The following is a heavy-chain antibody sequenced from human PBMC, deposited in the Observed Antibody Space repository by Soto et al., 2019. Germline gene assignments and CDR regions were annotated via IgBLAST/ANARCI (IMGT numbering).Heavy chain of an antibody. V-gene: IGHV4-61*08. J-gene: IGHJ6*02. CDR2: IYYSGST. CDR1: CGYISSGGYC. CDR3: ARDVRGVISPTFHYYGMDV. Sequence: SQTLPLTCTVSCGYISSGGYCCSWIRQPPGKGLEWIGYIYYSGSTNYNPSLKSRVTISVDTSKNQFSLKLSSVTAADTAVYYCARDVRGVISPTFHYYGMDVWGQGTTVTVSS. D-gene: IGHD3-10*01.